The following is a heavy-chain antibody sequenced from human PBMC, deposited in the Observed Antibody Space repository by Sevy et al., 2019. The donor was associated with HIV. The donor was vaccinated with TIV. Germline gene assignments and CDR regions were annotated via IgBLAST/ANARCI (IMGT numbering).Heavy chain of an antibody. D-gene: IGHD3-22*01. J-gene: IGHJ4*02. CDR2: FDPEDGEI. Sequence: ASVKVSCKVSGYTLTALSMHWVRQTPGKGLEWMGSFDPEDGEIIYTQKFQVRVAMTEDTSTDTAYMELSSLRSEDTAAYYCATTKDYYESSGYPFDYWGQGTLVTVSS. CDR1: GYTLTALS. CDR3: ATTKDYYESSGYPFDY. V-gene: IGHV1-24*01.